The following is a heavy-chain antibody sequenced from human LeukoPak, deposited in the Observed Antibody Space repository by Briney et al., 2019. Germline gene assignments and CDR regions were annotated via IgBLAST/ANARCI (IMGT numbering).Heavy chain of an antibody. V-gene: IGHV3-48*04. D-gene: IGHD3-16*01. Sequence: GGSLRLSCAASGFTLSSYSMNWVRQAPGKGLEWVSYITSSSTIYYVDSVKGRFTISRDNAKNSLYLQMNSLRAEDTAVYYCARLRGYGYHYSGMDVWGQGTTVTVSS. J-gene: IGHJ6*02. CDR1: GFTLSSYS. CDR3: ARLRGYGYHYSGMDV. CDR2: ITSSSTI.